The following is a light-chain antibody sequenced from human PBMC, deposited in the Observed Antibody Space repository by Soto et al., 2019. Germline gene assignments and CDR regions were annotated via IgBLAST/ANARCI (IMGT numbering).Light chain of an antibody. CDR2: GAS. CDR3: QQYGRSWT. CDR1: QNIFSNY. V-gene: IGKV3-20*01. Sequence: EIVLTQSPDTVSGSPGERVTLSCRASQNIFSNYLAWYQQTTDQAPRLLIYGASTRGSGTADRFSGGGSGTDFPLTISRLEPEDFAVYHCQQYGRSWTFGQGTQVDIK. J-gene: IGKJ1*01.